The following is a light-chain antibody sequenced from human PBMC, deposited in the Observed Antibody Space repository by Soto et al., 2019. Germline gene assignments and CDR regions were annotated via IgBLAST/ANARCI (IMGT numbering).Light chain of an antibody. CDR1: QSVSGY. V-gene: IGKV3-11*01. CDR2: DAS. J-gene: IGKJ1*01. CDR3: QQRSNWPGT. Sequence: ILLTPSPAPVYFSPAERVTLSCRASQSVSGYLAWYQQKPGQAPRLLIYDASNRATGIPARFSGSGSGTDFTLTISSLEPEDFAVYYCQQRSNWPGTFGQGTKVDIK.